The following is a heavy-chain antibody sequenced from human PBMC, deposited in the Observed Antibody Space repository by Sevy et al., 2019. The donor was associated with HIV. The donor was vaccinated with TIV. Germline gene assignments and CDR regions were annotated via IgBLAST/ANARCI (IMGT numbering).Heavy chain of an antibody. CDR3: ARDRGIVGATPDAFDI. Sequence: GGSLRLSCAASGFTFSSYAMHWVRQAPGKGLEWVAVISYDGSNKYYADSVKGRFTISRDNSKNTLYLQMNSLRAEDTAVYYCARDRGIVGATPDAFDIWGQGTMVTVSS. J-gene: IGHJ3*02. V-gene: IGHV3-30*04. CDR1: GFTFSSYA. CDR2: ISYDGSNK. D-gene: IGHD1-26*01.